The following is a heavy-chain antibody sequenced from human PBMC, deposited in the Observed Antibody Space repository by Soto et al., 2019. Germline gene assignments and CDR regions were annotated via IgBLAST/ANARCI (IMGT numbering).Heavy chain of an antibody. V-gene: IGHV1-2*02. J-gene: IGHJ4*02. CDR1: GYTFTGYY. CDR3: ARHIQVTPAAILLEAGPRNYLVY. CDR2: VNPNSGGT. Sequence: ASVKVSCKASGYTFTGYYMHWVRQAPGQGLEWMELVNPNSGGTNYAQKTQCRVTMTRDASISTADMELSMLRSDDTGVYYCARHIQVTPAAILLEAGPRNYLVYWGQGTLVT. D-gene: IGHD2-2*01.